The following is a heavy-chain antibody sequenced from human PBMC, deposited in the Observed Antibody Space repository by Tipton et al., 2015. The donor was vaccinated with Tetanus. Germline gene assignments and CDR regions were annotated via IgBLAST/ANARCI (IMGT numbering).Heavy chain of an antibody. V-gene: IGHV4-30-2*01. CDR3: VRGRGLGAYSFGFEY. CDR1: GGLITTGGYS. J-gene: IGHJ4*02. CDR2: IYQTDST. D-gene: IGHD5-12*01. Sequence: TLSLTCNVSGGLITTGGYSWGWIRQPPGQGLEWLGYIYQTDSTYYNPSVRSRLTLSLQRSKNQVSLKLSSVTVADTAVYYCVRGRGLGAYSFGFEYWGRGALVTVSS.